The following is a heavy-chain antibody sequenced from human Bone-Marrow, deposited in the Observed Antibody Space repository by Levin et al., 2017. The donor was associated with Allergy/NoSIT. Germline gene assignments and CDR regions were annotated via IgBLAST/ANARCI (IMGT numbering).Heavy chain of an antibody. D-gene: IGHD5-18*01. CDR3: AKDLRQGYSSGSYYFDY. Sequence: LSLTCAASGFILRSYTMSWVRQAPGKGLEWVSGVSGNGVSIYYADSVKGRFTISRDNPKNTLYLQMNGLRAEDTAVYYCAKDLRQGYSSGSYYFDYWGQGTLVTVSS. CDR1: GFILRSYT. J-gene: IGHJ4*02. CDR2: VSGNGVSI. V-gene: IGHV3-23*01.